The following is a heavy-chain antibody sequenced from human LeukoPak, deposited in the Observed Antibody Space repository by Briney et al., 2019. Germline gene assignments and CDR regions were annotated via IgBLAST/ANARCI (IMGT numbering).Heavy chain of an antibody. J-gene: IGHJ4*02. D-gene: IGHD1-7*01. CDR2: FDPEDGET. CDR3: ATDLTLITGTTYLTY. V-gene: IGHV1-24*01. CDR1: GYTLTELS. Sequence: ASVKVSCKVSGYTLTELSMHWVRQAPGKGLEWMGGFDPEDGETIYAQKFQGRVTMTEDTSTDTAYMELSSLRSEDTAVYYCATDLTLITGTTYLTYWGQGTLVTVSS.